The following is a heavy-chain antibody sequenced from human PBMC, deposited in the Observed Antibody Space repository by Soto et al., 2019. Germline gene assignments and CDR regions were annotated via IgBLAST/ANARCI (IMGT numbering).Heavy chain of an antibody. CDR3: ARHGGDGYNSLDY. CDR1: GGTFSSYA. J-gene: IGHJ4*02. CDR2: IIPIFGTA. D-gene: IGHD2-21*01. V-gene: IGHV1-69*13. Sequence: SVKVSCKASGGTFSSYAISWVRQAPGQGLEWMGGIIPIFGTANYAQKFQGRVTITADESTSTAYMELSSLRSEDTAVYYCARHGGDGYNSLDYWGQGTLVTVSS.